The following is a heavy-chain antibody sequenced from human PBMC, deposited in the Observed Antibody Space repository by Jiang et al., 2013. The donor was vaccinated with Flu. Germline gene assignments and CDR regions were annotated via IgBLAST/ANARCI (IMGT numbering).Heavy chain of an antibody. CDR1: GGSISSHY. CDR2: LLHGRH. J-gene: IGHJ4*02. D-gene: IGHD6-13*01. V-gene: IGHV4-59*11. CDR3: ARGGEEGSSWYPFDY. Sequence: SLTCTVSGGSISSHYWSWIRQPPREGTGVDWVYLLHGRHQLQPYPSKSRVTISVDTSKNQFSLKLSSVTAADTAVYYCARGGEEGSSWYPFDYWGQGTLVTVSS.